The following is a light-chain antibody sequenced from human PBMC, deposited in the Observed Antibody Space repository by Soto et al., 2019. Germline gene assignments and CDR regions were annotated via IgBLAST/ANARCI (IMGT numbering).Light chain of an antibody. V-gene: IGKV4-1*01. CDR3: HQYHSYTRT. CDR1: QSLLDNHNNRRY. CDR2: WAS. Sequence: DIVMTQSSVSLVVSLRERATIHCSSRQSLLDNHNNRRYLAWYQQKPGQAPKVLIYWASTRESGVPYRFTGSGSGTEFTLTISSLQHDDLAIYYCHQYHSYTRTFCGGTKVDIK. J-gene: IGKJ4*01.